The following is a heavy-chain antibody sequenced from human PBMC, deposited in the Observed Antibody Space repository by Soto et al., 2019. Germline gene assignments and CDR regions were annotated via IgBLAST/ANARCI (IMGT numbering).Heavy chain of an antibody. D-gene: IGHD6-13*01. J-gene: IGHJ4*02. CDR2: IDPSDSYT. V-gene: IGHV5-10-1*01. Sequence: GESLKISCKGSGYSFTTYWISWVRQMPGKGLEWMGRIDPSDSYTNYSPSFQGHVTISVDKSTTTAYLQWSSLKASDTAMYYCGRHSSSWTEDYWGQGTLVTVSS. CDR3: GRHSSSWTEDY. CDR1: GYSFTTYW.